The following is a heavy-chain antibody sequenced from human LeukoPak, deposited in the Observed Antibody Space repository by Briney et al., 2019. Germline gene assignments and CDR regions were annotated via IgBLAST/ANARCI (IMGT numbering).Heavy chain of an antibody. CDR2: IYYSGST. D-gene: IGHD2-15*01. Sequence: SETLSLTCTVSGGSISSYYWSWIRQPPGKGLEWIGYIYYSGSTYYNPSLKSRVTISVDTSKNQFSLKLSSVTAADTAVYYCASCGGSCYSGLQYWGQGTLVTVSS. V-gene: IGHV4-59*12. CDR3: ASCGGSCYSGLQY. J-gene: IGHJ4*02. CDR1: GGSISSYY.